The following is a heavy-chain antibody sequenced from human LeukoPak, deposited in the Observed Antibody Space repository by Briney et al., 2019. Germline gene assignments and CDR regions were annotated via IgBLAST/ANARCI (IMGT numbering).Heavy chain of an antibody. CDR3: ARGLTTSGPYYDY. V-gene: IGHV3-48*04. D-gene: IGHD4/OR15-4a*01. CDR1: GFTFSAHT. Sequence: GGSLRLSCATPGFTFSAHTMNWVRQGPMRGLEWVAYISSHGSGIYYADSVKGRFTISRDNANNSVYLQMNNLGVDDTAVYYCARGLTTSGPYYDYWGRGTQVTVSS. J-gene: IGHJ4*02. CDR2: ISSHGSGI.